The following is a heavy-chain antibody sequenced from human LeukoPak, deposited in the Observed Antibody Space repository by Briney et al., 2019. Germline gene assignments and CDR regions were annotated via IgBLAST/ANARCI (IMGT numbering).Heavy chain of an antibody. Sequence: ASVKVSCKASGYTFTSYGISWVRQAPGQGLEWMGWISAYNGNTNYAQKLQGRVTMTTDTSTSTAYMELRSLRSDDTAVYYCARELSGSYYVGYYYYGMDVWGQGTTVTVSS. CDR2: ISAYNGNT. D-gene: IGHD1-26*01. J-gene: IGHJ6*02. V-gene: IGHV1-18*01. CDR1: GYTFTSYG. CDR3: ARELSGSYYVGYYYYGMDV.